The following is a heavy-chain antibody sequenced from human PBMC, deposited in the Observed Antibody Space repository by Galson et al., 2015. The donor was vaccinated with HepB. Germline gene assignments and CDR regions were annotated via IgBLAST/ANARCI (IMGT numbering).Heavy chain of an antibody. V-gene: IGHV1-58*01. CDR2: IVVGSGNT. J-gene: IGHJ6*02. CDR1: GFTFTSSA. Sequence: SVKVSCKASGFTFTSSAVQWVRQARGQRLEWIGWIVVGSGNTNYAQKFQERVTITRDMSTSTAYMELSSLRSEDTAMYYCAADFGWYDPHYYYYYGMDVWGQGTTVTVSS. D-gene: IGHD6-19*01. CDR3: AADFGWYDPHYYYYYGMDV.